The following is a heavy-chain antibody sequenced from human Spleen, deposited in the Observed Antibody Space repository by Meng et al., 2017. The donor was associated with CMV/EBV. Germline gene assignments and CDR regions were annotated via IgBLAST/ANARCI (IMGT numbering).Heavy chain of an antibody. CDR3: ARDYGGNFNGDWFDP. CDR2: ISVYNGNT. J-gene: IGHJ5*02. D-gene: IGHD4-23*01. Sequence: LVQSGAEEKKPGASVQVSCKASGYTFSSYAIRWVRQAPGQGLEWTGWISVYNGNTKYAQKLQGRVTMTTDTSTSTAYMEVRSLRSDDTAVYYCARDYGGNFNGDWFDPWGQGTLVTVSS. CDR1: GYTFSSYA. V-gene: IGHV1-18*01.